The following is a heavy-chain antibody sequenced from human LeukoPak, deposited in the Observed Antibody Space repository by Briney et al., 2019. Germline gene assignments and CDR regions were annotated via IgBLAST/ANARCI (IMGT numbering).Heavy chain of an antibody. CDR3: AERGITMIGGV. CDR1: GFTFSSYE. V-gene: IGHV3-48*03. CDR2: ISSIGSTI. J-gene: IGHJ6*04. D-gene: IGHD3-10*02. Sequence: GGSLRLSCAASGFTFSSYEVNWVRQAPGKGLEWVSYISSIGSTIFYADSVKGRFTISRDNAMNSLYLQMNSLRAEETAVYYCAERGITMIGGVRGKGTTVTISS.